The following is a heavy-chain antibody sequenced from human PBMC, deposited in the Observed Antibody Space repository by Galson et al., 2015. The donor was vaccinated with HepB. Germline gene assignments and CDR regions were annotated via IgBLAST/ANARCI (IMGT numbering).Heavy chain of an antibody. V-gene: IGHV3-30*04. J-gene: IGHJ4*02. CDR3: ARDGKSITVFLTYFDY. D-gene: IGHD3-10*02. CDR2: ISYDGSNK. Sequence: SLRLSCAASGFTFSSYAMHWVRQAPGKGLEWVAIISYDGSNKYYADSVEGRFTISRDNSKNTLYLQMNSLRAEDTAVYYYARDGKSITVFLTYFDYWGQGTLVTVSS. CDR1: GFTFSSYA.